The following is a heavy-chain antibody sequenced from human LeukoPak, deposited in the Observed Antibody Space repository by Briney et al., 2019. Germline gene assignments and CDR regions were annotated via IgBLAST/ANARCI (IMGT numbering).Heavy chain of an antibody. Sequence: GGSLRLSCAASGFTFSSYSMNWVRQAPGKGLEWVSSISSSSYIYYADSVKGRFTISRDNAKNSLYLQMNSLRAEDTAVYYCATDPRFLEWLPNDYWGQGTLVTVSS. CDR2: ISSSSYI. CDR1: GFTFSSYS. J-gene: IGHJ4*02. CDR3: ATDPRFLEWLPNDY. D-gene: IGHD3-3*01. V-gene: IGHV3-21*01.